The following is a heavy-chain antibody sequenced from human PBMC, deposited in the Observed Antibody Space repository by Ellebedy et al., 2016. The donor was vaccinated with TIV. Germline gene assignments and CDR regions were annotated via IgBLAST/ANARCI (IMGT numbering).Heavy chain of an antibody. CDR3: AKGSFPFGDKSERIYSFQY. V-gene: IGHV3-53*04. D-gene: IGHD3-10*01. CDR1: GFIVSTNH. Sequence: GESLKISCTASGFIVSTNHMSWVRQAPGKGLEWVGEYTNYADSVKGRFTISTHNSRNTLYLQMTNLRTEDTAVYYCAKGSFPFGDKSERIYSFQYWGQGTLVTVSS. J-gene: IGHJ4*02. CDR2: EYT.